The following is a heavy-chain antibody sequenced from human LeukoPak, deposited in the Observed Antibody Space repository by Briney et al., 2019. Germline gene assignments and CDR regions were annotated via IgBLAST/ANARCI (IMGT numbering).Heavy chain of an antibody. Sequence: GGSLRLSCAASGFTSSDYYMSWIRQAPGKGLEWVSYISSSGSTIYYADSVEGRFTISRDDAKNSLYLQMNSLRVEDTALYFCARDATTAVGWVYMDVWGKGTTVTISS. D-gene: IGHD1-1*01. CDR1: GFTSSDYY. CDR2: ISSSGSTI. CDR3: ARDATTAVGWVYMDV. J-gene: IGHJ6*03. V-gene: IGHV3-11*04.